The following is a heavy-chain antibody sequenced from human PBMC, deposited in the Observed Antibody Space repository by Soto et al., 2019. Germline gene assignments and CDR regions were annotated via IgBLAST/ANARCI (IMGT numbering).Heavy chain of an antibody. Sequence: QVQLVESGGGVVQPGRSLRLSCAASGFTFSHYAMHWVRQAPGKGLEWVALMSYDGSNEYYADSVKGRFTISRANSKKTLYLQMNSLRAEDTAVYYCAKDGSHNFDYWGQGTLVTVSS. CDR2: MSYDGSNE. V-gene: IGHV3-30*18. CDR1: GFTFSHYA. CDR3: AKDGSHNFDY. J-gene: IGHJ4*02. D-gene: IGHD1-26*01.